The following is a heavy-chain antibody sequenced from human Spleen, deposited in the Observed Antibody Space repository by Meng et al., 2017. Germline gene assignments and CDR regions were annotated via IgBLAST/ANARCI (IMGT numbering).Heavy chain of an antibody. V-gene: IGHV4-61*01. Sequence: VHHRGAGPGLVMRRESLSLTCTCSGGSVSSIIFYWSWIRQPPGRGLEWIGDISYSGSTRYNSSLMSRVTISVDTSKNQFSLKLSSVTAADTAVYYCASQEESGWYAYPGYWGQGTLVTVSS. CDR2: ISYSGST. J-gene: IGHJ4*02. CDR3: ASQEESGWYAYPGY. CDR1: GGSVSSIIFY. D-gene: IGHD6-19*01.